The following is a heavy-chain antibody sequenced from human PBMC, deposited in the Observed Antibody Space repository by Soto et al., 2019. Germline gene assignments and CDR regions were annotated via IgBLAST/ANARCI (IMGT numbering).Heavy chain of an antibody. CDR3: ARIKSTIWAEGEDY. Sequence: QVQLVESGGGVVQPGTSLRLSCVASGFTFSNYGMHWVRQAPGRGLEWVALIWYDGSNKNYADSVKGRFTISRDNSRNTRYLQMNSLSAEDTAAYYCARIKSTIWAEGEDYWGQGTLVTVSS. V-gene: IGHV3-33*01. D-gene: IGHD3-16*01. J-gene: IGHJ4*02. CDR1: GFTFSNYG. CDR2: IWYDGSNK.